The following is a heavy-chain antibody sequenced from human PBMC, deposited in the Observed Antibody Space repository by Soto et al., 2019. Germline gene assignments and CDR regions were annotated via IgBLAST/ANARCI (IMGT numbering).Heavy chain of an antibody. CDR2: IFDSGTT. D-gene: IGHD6-19*01. CDR1: GGSISSGGYY. J-gene: IGHJ4*02. Sequence: QVQLQESGPGLVKPSQTLSLTCTVSGGSISSGGYYWSWLRQHPGKGLEWIGYIFDSGTTYYNPSLKIRFTISVDPSKSQFSLRLTSVPATDTAVYYCASQASGWYPDYWGQGTLVTVSS. CDR3: ASQASGWYPDY. V-gene: IGHV4-31*03.